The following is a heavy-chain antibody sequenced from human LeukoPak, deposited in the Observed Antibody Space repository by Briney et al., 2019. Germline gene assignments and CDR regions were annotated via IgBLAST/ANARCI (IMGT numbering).Heavy chain of an antibody. Sequence: PGGSLRLSCAASGFTFSSYWMHWVRQAPGKGLVWVSRINTDGSSTSYADSVKGRFTISRDNAKNTLYLQMNSLRAEDTAVYYCARDQVITDYDFWSGYYCWGQGTLVTVSP. CDR3: ARDQVITDYDFWSGYYC. CDR1: GFTFSSYW. D-gene: IGHD3-3*01. CDR2: INTDGSST. V-gene: IGHV3-74*01. J-gene: IGHJ4*02.